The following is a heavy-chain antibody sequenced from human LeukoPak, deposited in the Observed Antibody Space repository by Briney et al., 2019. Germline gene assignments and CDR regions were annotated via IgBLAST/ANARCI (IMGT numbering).Heavy chain of an antibody. V-gene: IGHV1-8*01. D-gene: IGHD3-9*01. J-gene: IGHJ6*02. CDR1: GYTFTSYD. Sequence: ASVKVSCKASGYTFTSYDINWVRQATGQGLEWMGWMNPNSSNTGYAQKFQGRVTMTRNTSISTAYMELSSLRSEDTAVYYCARGLSDILTGYGMDVWGQGTTVTVSS. CDR3: ARGLSDILTGYGMDV. CDR2: MNPNSSNT.